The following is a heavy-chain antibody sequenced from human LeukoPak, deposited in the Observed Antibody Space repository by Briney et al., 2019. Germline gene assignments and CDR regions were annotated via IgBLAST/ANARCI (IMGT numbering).Heavy chain of an antibody. Sequence: SVKVSCKASGGTFSSYAISWVRQAPGQGLEWMGKIIPILGIANYAQKFQGRVTITADKSTSTAYMELSSLRSEDTAVYYCASGLFRYYYDSSGYYYWGQGTLVTVSS. V-gene: IGHV1-69*04. CDR2: IIPILGIA. CDR3: ASGLFRYYYDSSGYYY. J-gene: IGHJ4*02. CDR1: GGTFSSYA. D-gene: IGHD3-22*01.